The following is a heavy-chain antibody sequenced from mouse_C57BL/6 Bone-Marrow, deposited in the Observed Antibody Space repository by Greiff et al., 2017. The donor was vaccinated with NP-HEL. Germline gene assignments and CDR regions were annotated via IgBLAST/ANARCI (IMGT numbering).Heavy chain of an antibody. CDR2: IHPNSGST. CDR1: GYTFTSYW. CDR3: ARGTTVVATPYAMDY. Sequence: QVQLQQPGAELVKPGASVKLSCKASGYTFTSYWMHWVKQRPGQGLEWIGMIHPNSGSTNYNEKFKSKATLTVDKSSSTAYMQLSSLTSEDSAVYYCARGTTVVATPYAMDYWGQGTSVTVSS. V-gene: IGHV1-64*01. D-gene: IGHD1-1*01. J-gene: IGHJ4*01.